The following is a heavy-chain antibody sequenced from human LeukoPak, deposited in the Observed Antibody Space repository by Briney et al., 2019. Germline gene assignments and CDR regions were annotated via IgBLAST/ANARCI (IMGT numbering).Heavy chain of an antibody. J-gene: IGHJ4*02. D-gene: IGHD3-10*01. V-gene: IGHV3-30*18. CDR3: AKDGSTMVRGVITPGNFDY. CDR2: ISYDGSNK. CDR1: GFTFTSYG. Sequence: GGSLRLSCAASGFTFTSYGMHWVRQAQGKGLEWVAVISYDGSNKYYADSVKGRFTISRDNSKNTLYLQMNSLRAEDTAVYYCAKDGSTMVRGVITPGNFDYWGQGTLVTVSS.